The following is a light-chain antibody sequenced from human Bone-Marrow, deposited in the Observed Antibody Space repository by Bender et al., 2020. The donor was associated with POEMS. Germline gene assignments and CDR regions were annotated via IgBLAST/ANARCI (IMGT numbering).Light chain of an antibody. CDR3: WSYAGSNNLV. CDR1: GSDIGNNNL. J-gene: IGLJ2*01. Sequence: QSALTQPASVSGSPGQSITISCTGTGSDIGNNNLVSWYQQHPGKAPKLMIYEVSKRPSGVSRRFSGSKSGNTASLTISGLQTEDEADYYCWSYAGSNNLVFGGGTKLTVL. CDR2: EVS. V-gene: IGLV2-23*02.